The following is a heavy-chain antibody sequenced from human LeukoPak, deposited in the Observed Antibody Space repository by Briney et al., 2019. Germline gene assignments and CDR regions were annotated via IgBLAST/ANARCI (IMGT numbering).Heavy chain of an antibody. CDR1: GYTLTELS. V-gene: IGHV1-24*01. CDR2: FDPEDGET. D-gene: IGHD1-26*01. J-gene: IGHJ3*02. Sequence: GASVKVSCKVSGYTLTELSMHWVRQAPGKGLEWMGGFDPEDGETIYAQKFQGRVTMTEDTSTDTAYMELSSLRSEDTAVYYCATDSSRSGGSYYFVFAFDIWGQGTMVTVSS. CDR3: ATDSSRSGGSYYFVFAFDI.